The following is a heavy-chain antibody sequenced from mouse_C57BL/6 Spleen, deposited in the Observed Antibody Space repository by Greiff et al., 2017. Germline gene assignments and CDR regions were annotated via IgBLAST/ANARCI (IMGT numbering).Heavy chain of an antibody. D-gene: IGHD1-1*01. Sequence: EVQGVESGGGLVKPGGSLKLSCAVSGFTFSSYAMSWVRQTPEKRLEWVATISDGGSYNYYPDNVKGRFTISRDNAKNNLYLQTGHMESEDTDMCYSGRTRVYFGSSCDYWGTGTTLTVSS. V-gene: IGHV5-4*01. J-gene: IGHJ2*01. CDR1: GFTFSSYA. CDR3: GRTRVYFGSSCDY. CDR2: ISDGGSYN.